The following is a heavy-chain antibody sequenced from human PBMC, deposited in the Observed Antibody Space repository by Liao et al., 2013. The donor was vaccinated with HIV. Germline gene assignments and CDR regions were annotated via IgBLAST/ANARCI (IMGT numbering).Heavy chain of an antibody. CDR3: ACQYGSGVLGLFDI. D-gene: IGHD3-10*01. V-gene: IGHV4-61*02. CDR1: GGSISGSSYY. J-gene: IGHJ3*02. Sequence: QVQLLESGPGLVKPSQTLSLTCTVSGGSISGSSYYWSWIRQPAGKGLEWIGRIYTSGSTNYNPSLKSRVTMSVDTSKNQFSLKLSSVTAADTAVYYCACQYGSGVLGLFDIWGQGDNGHRRLQ. CDR2: IYTSGST.